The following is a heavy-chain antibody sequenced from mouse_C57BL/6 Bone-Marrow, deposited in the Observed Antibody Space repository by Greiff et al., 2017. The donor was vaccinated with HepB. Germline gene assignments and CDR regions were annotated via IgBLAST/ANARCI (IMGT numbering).Heavy chain of an antibody. D-gene: IGHD1-1*01. CDR1: GFTFSSYG. CDR2: ISSGGSYT. J-gene: IGHJ4*01. CDR3: ARHGIYYYGSSPLAMDY. V-gene: IGHV5-6*01. Sequence: EVQLVESGGDLVKPGGSLKLSCAASGFTFSSYGMSWVRQTPDKRLEWVATISSGGSYTYYPDSVKGRFTISRDNAKNTLYLQMSSLKSEDTAMYYCARHGIYYYGSSPLAMDYWGQGTSVTVSS.